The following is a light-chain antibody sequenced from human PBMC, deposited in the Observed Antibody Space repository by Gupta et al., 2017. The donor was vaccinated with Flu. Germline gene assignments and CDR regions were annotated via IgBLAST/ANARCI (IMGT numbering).Light chain of an antibody. J-gene: IGKJ2*01. Sequence: LSCRASQNVNSNLAWYQQKPGQAPRLLIYGASTRAPGIPARFSGSGSGTEFTLTISSLQSEDFAIYYCQQYHNWPRTFAQRTKLEIQ. CDR3: QQYHNWPRT. V-gene: IGKV3-15*01. CDR1: QNVNSN. CDR2: GAS.